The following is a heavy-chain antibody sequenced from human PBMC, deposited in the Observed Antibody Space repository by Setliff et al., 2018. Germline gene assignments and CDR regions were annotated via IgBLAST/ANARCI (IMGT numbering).Heavy chain of an antibody. D-gene: IGHD5-12*01. CDR3: ASGRVEMATITPFDY. CDR1: GGSISSSSYY. V-gene: IGHV4-39*07. Sequence: SETMSLTCTVSGGSISSSSYYWGWIRQPPGKGLEWIGSIYYSGSTYYNPSLKSRVTISVDTSKNQFSLKLISVTAADTAVYYCASGRVEMATITPFDYWGQGTLVTVSS. CDR2: IYYSGST. J-gene: IGHJ4*02.